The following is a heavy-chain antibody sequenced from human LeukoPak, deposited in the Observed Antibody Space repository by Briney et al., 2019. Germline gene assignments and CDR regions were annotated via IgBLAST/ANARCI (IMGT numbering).Heavy chain of an antibody. CDR2: IYNSGTT. V-gene: IGHV4-4*07. D-gene: IGHD3-10*01. CDR3: ARRVGKGAFDY. J-gene: IGHJ4*02. Sequence: SETLSLTCTVSGGSISSYYWSWIRQPAGKGLEWIGRIYNSGTTNYNTSLKSRVTMSVDRSKNQFSLKLSSVTVSDTAVYYCARRVGKGAFDYWGQGTLVTVSS. CDR1: GGSISSYY.